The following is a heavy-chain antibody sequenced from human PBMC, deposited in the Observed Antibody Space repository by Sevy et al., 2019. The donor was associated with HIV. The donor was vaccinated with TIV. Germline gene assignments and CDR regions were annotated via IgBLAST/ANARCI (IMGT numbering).Heavy chain of an antibody. J-gene: IGHJ6*02. V-gene: IGHV1-2*06. CDR2: VYPNGCGT. D-gene: IGHD1-7*01. Sequence: ASVKVSCKASGYTFTGDYLHWLRQAPGQGLEWMGRVYPNGCGTNYAQKFQGRVTMTRDTSISTAYMELSRLRSDDTAVYDCARDGGGGTTNSGMDVWGQGTTVTVSS. CDR1: GYTFTGDY. CDR3: ARDGGGGTTNSGMDV.